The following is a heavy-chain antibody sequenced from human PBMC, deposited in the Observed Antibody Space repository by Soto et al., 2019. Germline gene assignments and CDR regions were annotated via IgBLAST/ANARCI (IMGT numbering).Heavy chain of an antibody. Sequence: PSETLSLTCSVSGGSVSSYYWSWIRQPPGKGLEWIGYIYYSGSTNYNPSLKSRVTISVDTSKNQFSLKLSSVTAADTAVYYCARGGMGSSWYPYYYYYGMDVWGQGTTVTVSS. CDR3: ARGGMGSSWYPYYYYYGMDV. J-gene: IGHJ6*02. D-gene: IGHD6-13*01. CDR1: GGSVSSYY. CDR2: IYYSGST. V-gene: IGHV4-59*02.